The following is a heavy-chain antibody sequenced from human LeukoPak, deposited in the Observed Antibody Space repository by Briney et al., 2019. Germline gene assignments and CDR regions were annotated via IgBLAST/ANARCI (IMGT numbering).Heavy chain of an antibody. V-gene: IGHV3-21*01. D-gene: IGHD3-22*01. CDR3: ARDKEDSSGFPLGY. CDR2: ISSSSSYI. Sequence: PGGSLRLSCAASGFTFSSYIINWVRQAPGKGLEWVSSISSSSSYIYYADSVKGRFTISKDNAKNTLYLQMNSLRAEDTAVYYCARDKEDSSGFPLGYWGQGTLVTVSS. CDR1: GFTFSSYI. J-gene: IGHJ4*02.